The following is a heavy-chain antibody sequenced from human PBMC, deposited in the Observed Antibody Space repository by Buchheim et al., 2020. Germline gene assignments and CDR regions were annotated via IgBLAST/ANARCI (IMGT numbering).Heavy chain of an antibody. CDR1: GFTFSSYA. CDR3: AKAGYSSSFSKPLWFDY. J-gene: IGHJ4*02. CDR2: ISGSGGST. Sequence: EVQLLESGGGLVQPGGSLRLSCAASGFTFSSYAMSWVRQAPGKGLEWVSAISGSGGSTYYADSVKGRFTIYRDNSKNTLYLQMNSLRAEDTAVYYCAKAGYSSSFSKPLWFDYWGQGTL. D-gene: IGHD6-13*01. V-gene: IGHV3-23*01.